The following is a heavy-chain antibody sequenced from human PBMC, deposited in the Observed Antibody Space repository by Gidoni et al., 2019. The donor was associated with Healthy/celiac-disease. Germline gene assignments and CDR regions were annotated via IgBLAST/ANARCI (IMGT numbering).Heavy chain of an antibody. CDR1: GFTFSGSA. J-gene: IGHJ6*02. V-gene: IGHV3-73*01. CDR2: IRSKANSYAT. Sequence: EVQLVASGGGLVQPGGSLKLSCAASGFTFSGSAMHWVRQASGKGLEWVGRIRSKANSYATAYAASVKGRFTISRDDSKNTAYLQMNSLKTEDTAVYYCTNYYGDYRHGMDVWGQGTTVTVSS. D-gene: IGHD4-17*01. CDR3: TNYYGDYRHGMDV.